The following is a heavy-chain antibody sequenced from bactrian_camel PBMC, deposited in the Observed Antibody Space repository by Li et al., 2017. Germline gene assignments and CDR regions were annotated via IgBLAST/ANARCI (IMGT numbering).Heavy chain of an antibody. J-gene: IGHJ4*01. CDR2: ISMYGSTT. Sequence: QLVESGGDLVQPGGSLRLSCAISGFTFSNYAMTWVRQAPGKGLEWVASISMYGSTTTYADSVKGRFAISKEQAKDTVYLQMNSLKPDDTAMYSCKPRCRDLDVEANYRGQGTQVTVS. D-gene: IGHD3*01. V-gene: IGHV3S40*01. CDR3: KPRCRDLDVEANY. CDR1: GFTFSNYA.